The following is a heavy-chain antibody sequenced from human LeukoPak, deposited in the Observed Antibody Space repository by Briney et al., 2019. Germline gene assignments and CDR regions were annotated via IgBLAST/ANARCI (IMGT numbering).Heavy chain of an antibody. CDR3: ARGATAATNYHYGLDV. CDR2: TRNKAKSYTT. CDR1: GFIFSDHY. D-gene: IGHD6-13*01. Sequence: PGGSLRLSCAASGFIFSDHYMDWVRQAPGKGLEWVGRTRNKAKSYTTEYGASVKGRFIISRDDSKNSVYLQMNSLKTEDTAVYYCARGATAATNYHYGLDVWGQGTTVTVSS. V-gene: IGHV3-72*01. J-gene: IGHJ6*02.